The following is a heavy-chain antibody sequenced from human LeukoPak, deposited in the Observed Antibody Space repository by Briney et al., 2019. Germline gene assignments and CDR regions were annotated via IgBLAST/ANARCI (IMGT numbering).Heavy chain of an antibody. V-gene: IGHV3-48*01. Sequence: GGSLRLSCAASGFTFSSYSMNWVRQAPGKGLEWVSYINSSSSTIYYADSVKGRFTISRDNAKNSLYLQMNSLRAEDTAVYYCAREGLGVAGRYYYYYYYMDVWGKGTTVTVSS. CDR3: AREGLGVAGRYYYYYYYMDV. CDR2: INSSSSTI. J-gene: IGHJ6*03. CDR1: GFTFSSYS. D-gene: IGHD6-19*01.